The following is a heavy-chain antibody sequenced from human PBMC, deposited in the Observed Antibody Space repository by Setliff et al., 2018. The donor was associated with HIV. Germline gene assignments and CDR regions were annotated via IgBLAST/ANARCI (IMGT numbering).Heavy chain of an antibody. V-gene: IGHV3-7*01. J-gene: IGHJ3*02. CDR3: WTGTMYDAFDI. Sequence: PGGSLRLSCAASRFTFSSYWMTWVRQAPGKGLEWVANIKQDGSEKYYVDSVKGRFTISRDNRKNTVYLQMNSLRAEDTAVYYCWTGTMYDAFDIWGQGTMVTVSS. CDR1: RFTFSSYW. CDR2: IKQDGSEK. D-gene: IGHD1-7*01.